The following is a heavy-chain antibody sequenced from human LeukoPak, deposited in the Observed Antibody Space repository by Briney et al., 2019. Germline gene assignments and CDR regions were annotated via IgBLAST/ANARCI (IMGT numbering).Heavy chain of an antibody. CDR1: GFTFSSYG. J-gene: IGHJ4*02. CDR3: AKLVRQSSTSCF. CDR2: IRYDGSNK. V-gene: IGHV3-30*02. D-gene: IGHD2-2*01. Sequence: GGSLRPSCAASGFTFSSYGMHWVRQAPGKGLEWVAFIRYDGSNKYYADSVKGRFTISRDNSKNTLYLQMNSLRAQDTAVYYCAKLVRQSSTSCFWGQGTLVTVSS.